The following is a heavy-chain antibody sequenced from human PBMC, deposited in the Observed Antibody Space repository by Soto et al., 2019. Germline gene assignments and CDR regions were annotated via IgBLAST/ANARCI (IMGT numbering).Heavy chain of an antibody. Sequence: SETLSLTCTVSGGSVSSGIYYWTWMRQPPGKGLEWIGFIYYTGSTNYNVSLKSRVTISVDTSKNQFSLKLSSVTAADTAVYYCARESYSSSLFDYWGQGTLVTVS. CDR3: ARESYSSSLFDY. V-gene: IGHV4-61*01. CDR2: IYYTGST. CDR1: GGSVSSGIYY. D-gene: IGHD6-6*01. J-gene: IGHJ4*02.